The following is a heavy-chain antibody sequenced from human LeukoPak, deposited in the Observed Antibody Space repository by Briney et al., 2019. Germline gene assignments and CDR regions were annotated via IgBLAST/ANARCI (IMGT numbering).Heavy chain of an antibody. D-gene: IGHD6-13*01. CDR3: AKDIGYSSSVDY. J-gene: IGHJ4*02. CDR2: ISYVGSNK. CDR1: GFTFSSYG. V-gene: IGHV3-30*18. Sequence: QPGRSLRLSCAASGFTFSSYGMHWVRQAPGKGLEWVAVISYVGSNKYYADSVKGRFTISRDNSKNTLYLQMNSLRAEDTAVYYCAKDIGYSSSVDYWGQGTLVTVSS.